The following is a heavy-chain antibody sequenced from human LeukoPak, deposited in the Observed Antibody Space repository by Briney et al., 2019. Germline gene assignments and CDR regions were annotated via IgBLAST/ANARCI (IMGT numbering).Heavy chain of an antibody. Sequence: GGSLRLSCAASGFTFSNYAMHWVRQAPGKGLEWVAVVFFDGTIQYYADAVKGRFTISRDNAKNSLYLQMNSLRAEDTAVYYCTRDEDFYSSSSDYWGQGTLVTVSS. J-gene: IGHJ4*02. D-gene: IGHD6-6*01. V-gene: IGHV3-30*04. CDR1: GFTFSNYA. CDR2: VFFDGTIQ. CDR3: TRDEDFYSSSSDY.